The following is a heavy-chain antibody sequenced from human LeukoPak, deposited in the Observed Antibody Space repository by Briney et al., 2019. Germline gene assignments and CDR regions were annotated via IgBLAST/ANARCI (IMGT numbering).Heavy chain of an antibody. V-gene: IGHV3-7*01. CDR1: GFSFRSRW. Sequence: GGPLRLSCVGSGFSFRSRWVNWLRQSPGKGLEWVANIKPDGSDKYYVDSARGRFTVSRDNAKNSAFLQMNSLRAEDTAIYYCATISAQTFDIWGQGTLVSVSS. CDR3: ATISAQTFDI. CDR2: IKPDGSDK. J-gene: IGHJ3*02. D-gene: IGHD5-24*01.